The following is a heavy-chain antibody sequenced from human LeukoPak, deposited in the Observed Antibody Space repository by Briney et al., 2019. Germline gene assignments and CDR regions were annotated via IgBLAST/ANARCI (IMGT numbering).Heavy chain of an antibody. CDR2: INPSGGST. D-gene: IGHD6-13*01. CDR3: ARKSSIAAAGIDEYFQH. J-gene: IGHJ1*01. CDR1: GYTFTSYY. V-gene: IGHV1-46*01. Sequence: ASVKVSCKASGYTFTSYYMHWVRQAPGQGLEWMGIINPSGGSTSYAQKFQGRVTMTRDTSTSTVYMELSSLRSEDTAVYYCARKSSIAAAGIDEYFQHWGQGTLVTVSS.